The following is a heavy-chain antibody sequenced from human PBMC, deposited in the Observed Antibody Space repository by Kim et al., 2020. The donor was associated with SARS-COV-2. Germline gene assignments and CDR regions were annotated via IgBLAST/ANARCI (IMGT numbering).Heavy chain of an antibody. CDR1: GGSFSGYY. J-gene: IGHJ2*01. CDR2: INLSGRT. V-gene: IGHV4-34*01. Sequence: SETLSLTCAVYGGSFSGYYWSWIRQPPGKGLEWIGEINLSGRTNYNPSLTSRVTISVDTSKNQFSLKLSSVTAADTAVYYCARGRKWRGEQLVLWYFDLWGLGTLVTVSS. CDR3: ARGRKWRGEQLVLWYFDL. D-gene: IGHD6-13*01.